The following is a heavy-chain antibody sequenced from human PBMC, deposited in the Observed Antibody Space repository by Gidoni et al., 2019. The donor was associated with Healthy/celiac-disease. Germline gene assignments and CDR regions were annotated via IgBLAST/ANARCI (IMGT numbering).Heavy chain of an antibody. J-gene: IGHJ5*02. CDR1: GFTFSSYE. CDR2: ISSSGSTI. CDR3: ARVDNHKWELPNWFDP. V-gene: IGHV3-48*03. D-gene: IGHD1-26*01. Sequence: EVQLVESGGGLVQPGGSLRLSCAAPGFTFSSYEMNWVRQAPGKGLEWVSYISSSGSTIYYADSVKGRFTSSRDNAKNSLYLQMNSLRAEDTAVYYCARVDNHKWELPNWFDPWGQGTLVTVSS.